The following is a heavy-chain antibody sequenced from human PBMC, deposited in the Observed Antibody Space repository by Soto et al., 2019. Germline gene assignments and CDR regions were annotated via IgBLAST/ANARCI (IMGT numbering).Heavy chain of an antibody. CDR3: ARGECSSNFCFTRWALDI. D-gene: IGHD2-2*01. CDR1: CGSFSGYY. CDR2: IHHSGRT. V-gene: IGHV4-34*01. Sequence: LSLTYAVYCGSFSGYYWTWIRQTPGKGLEWIGEIHHSGRTNYNPSLKSQVSISADTSTTQFSLNLTSVTAADTAVYYCARGECSSNFCFTRWALDIWGQGTVVTVSS. J-gene: IGHJ3*02.